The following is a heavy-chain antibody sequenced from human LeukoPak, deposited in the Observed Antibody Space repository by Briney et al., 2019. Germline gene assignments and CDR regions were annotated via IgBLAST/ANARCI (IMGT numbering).Heavy chain of an antibody. CDR2: IKKKMDGGTT. Sequence: GGSLRLSCAASGFTFSDAWMTWVRQAPGKGLEWVGRIKKKMDGGTTEYTAPVNGRFTISRDDAKNTLYLQMNSLKIEDTAVYYCTTHRPPGIWGQGTMVTVSS. J-gene: IGHJ3*02. CDR1: GFTFSDAW. V-gene: IGHV3-15*01. CDR3: TTHRPPGI.